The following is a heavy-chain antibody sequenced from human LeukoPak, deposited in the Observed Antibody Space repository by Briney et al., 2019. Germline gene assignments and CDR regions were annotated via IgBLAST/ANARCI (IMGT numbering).Heavy chain of an antibody. CDR2: INPNSGGT. J-gene: IGHJ4*02. Sequence: ASVKVSCKASGYTFTSYGISWVRQAPGQGLEWMGWINPNSGGTNYAQKFQGRDTMTRDTSISTAYMELSRLRSDDTAVYYCARGGDTAMDYYFDYWGQGTLVTVSS. D-gene: IGHD5-18*01. CDR1: GYTFTSYG. CDR3: ARGGDTAMDYYFDY. V-gene: IGHV1-2*02.